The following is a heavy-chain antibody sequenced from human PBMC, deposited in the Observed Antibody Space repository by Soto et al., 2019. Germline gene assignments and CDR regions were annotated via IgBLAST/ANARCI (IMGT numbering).Heavy chain of an antibody. V-gene: IGHV4-39*01. CDR1: GGSISSSSYN. D-gene: IGHD4-4*01. J-gene: IGHJ4*02. CDR2: IDYSRNT. CDR3: ARPLEGRFTVTPYDS. Sequence: PSETLSLTCTVSGGSISSSSYNWGWIRQPPGKGLEWIATIDYSRNTYYNPSLKSRVTISVDTSRNQFSLKMSSVTAADTAVYYCARPLEGRFTVTPYDSWGQGVLVTVSS.